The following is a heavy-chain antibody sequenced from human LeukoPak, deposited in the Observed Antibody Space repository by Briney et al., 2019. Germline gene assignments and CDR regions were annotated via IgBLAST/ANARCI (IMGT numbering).Heavy chain of an antibody. CDR3: ARGRRYCSSTSCYTQKAYYFDY. V-gene: IGHV4-34*01. J-gene: IGHJ4*02. D-gene: IGHD2-2*02. Sequence: PSETLSLTCAVYGGSFSGYYWSWIRQPPGKGQEWIGEINHSGSTNYNPSLKSRVTISVDTSKNQFSLKLSSVTAADTAVYYCARGRRYCSSTSCYTQKAYYFDYWGQGTLVTVSS. CDR2: INHSGST. CDR1: GGSFSGYY.